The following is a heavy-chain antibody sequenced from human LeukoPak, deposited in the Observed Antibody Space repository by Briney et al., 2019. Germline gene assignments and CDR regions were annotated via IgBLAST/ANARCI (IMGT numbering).Heavy chain of an antibody. CDR1: GGSVTSGNYY. CDR2: IYTNGGA. Sequence: SQTLSLTCTVSGGSVTSGNYYWDRIRQPAGKGLEWIGRIYTNGGASYNPSLKSRVTISIDASKNQFSLKLSSVTAADTAVYYCAREPPGYWGQGILVTVSS. V-gene: IGHV4-61*02. CDR3: AREPPGY. J-gene: IGHJ4*02.